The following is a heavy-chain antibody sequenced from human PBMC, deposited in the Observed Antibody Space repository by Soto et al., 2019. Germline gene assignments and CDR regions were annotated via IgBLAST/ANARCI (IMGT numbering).Heavy chain of an antibody. D-gene: IGHD3-10*01. V-gene: IGHV3-23*01. CDR2: ISGSGGST. J-gene: IGHJ5*02. Sequence: HPGGSLRLSCAASGFTFSSYAMSWVRQAPGKGLEWVSAISGSGGSTYYADSVKGRFTISRDNSKNTLYLQMNSLRAEDTAVYYCAKDRTMVRGVRPNWFDPWGQGTLVTVSS. CDR1: GFTFSSYA. CDR3: AKDRTMVRGVRPNWFDP.